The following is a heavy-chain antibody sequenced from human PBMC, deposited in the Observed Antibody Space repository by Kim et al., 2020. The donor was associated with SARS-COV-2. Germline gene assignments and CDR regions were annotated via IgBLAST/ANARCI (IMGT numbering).Heavy chain of an antibody. CDR3: ARDGGYSGYDDYYFDY. CDR1: GFTVSSNY. D-gene: IGHD5-12*01. Sequence: GGSLRLSCAASGFTVSSNYMSWVRQAPGKGLEWVSVIYSGGSTYYADSVKGRFTISRDNSKNTLYLHMNSLRAEDTAVYYCARDGGYSGYDDYYFDYWGQGTLVTVSS. J-gene: IGHJ4*02. V-gene: IGHV3-66*01. CDR2: IYSGGST.